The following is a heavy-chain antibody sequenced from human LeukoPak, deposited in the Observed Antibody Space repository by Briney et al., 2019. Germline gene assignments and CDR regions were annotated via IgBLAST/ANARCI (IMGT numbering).Heavy chain of an antibody. CDR2: ISYDATNK. CDR1: GFTFSSSD. CDR3: AKASSNYFYYFEY. V-gene: IGHV3-30*18. J-gene: IGHJ4*02. Sequence: GGSLRLSCAASGFTFSSSDMHWVRQAPGKGLEWGAVISYDATNKYYADSVKGRFTLSRDNSKNTLYLQTTTLRDEDTAVYYCAKASSNYFYYFEYWGQGTLVTVSS. D-gene: IGHD2/OR15-2a*01.